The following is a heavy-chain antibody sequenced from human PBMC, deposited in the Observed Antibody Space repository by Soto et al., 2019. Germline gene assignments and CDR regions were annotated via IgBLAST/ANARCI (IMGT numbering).Heavy chain of an antibody. Sequence: QVQLQESGPGLVEPSETLSLTCTVSGASISSYFWTWIRQPAGKGLDWIGRISTSGTTNYNPSLKSRVTMSVDTSKNHFSLHLSSVTAADAAVYYCAREAGPDRWFDPWGQGTLVTVSS. CDR1: GASISSYF. CDR3: AREAGPDRWFDP. D-gene: IGHD6-19*01. J-gene: IGHJ5*02. V-gene: IGHV4-4*07. CDR2: ISTSGTT.